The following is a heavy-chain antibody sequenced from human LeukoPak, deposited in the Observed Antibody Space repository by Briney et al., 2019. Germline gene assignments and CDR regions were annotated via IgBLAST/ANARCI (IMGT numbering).Heavy chain of an antibody. V-gene: IGHV1-69*04. CDR2: VIPILGIA. D-gene: IGHD3-3*01. CDR1: GGTFSSYA. Sequence: SVKVSCKASGGTFSSYAISWVRQAPGQGLEWMGRVIPILGIANYAQKFQGRVTITADKSTSTAYMELSSLRSEDTAVYYCASTIFGEYYYYYGMDVWGQGTTVTVSS. CDR3: ASTIFGEYYYYYGMDV. J-gene: IGHJ6*02.